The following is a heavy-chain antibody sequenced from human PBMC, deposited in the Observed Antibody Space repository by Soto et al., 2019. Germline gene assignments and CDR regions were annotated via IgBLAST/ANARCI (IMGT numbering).Heavy chain of an antibody. CDR2: INHSGST. Sequence: QVQLQQWGAGLLKPSETLSLTCAVYGGSFSGYYWSWIRQPPGKGLEWIGEINHSGSTNYNPSLKSRVTISVDTSKNQFSLKLSSVTAADTAVYYCARGLDSGYDYVFEWFAPWGQGTLVTVSS. CDR1: GGSFSGYY. J-gene: IGHJ5*02. D-gene: IGHD5-12*01. CDR3: ARGLDSGYDYVFEWFAP. V-gene: IGHV4-34*01.